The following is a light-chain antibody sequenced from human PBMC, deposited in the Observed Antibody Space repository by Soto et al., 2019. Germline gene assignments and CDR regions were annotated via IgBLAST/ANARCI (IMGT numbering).Light chain of an antibody. V-gene: IGKV1-5*03. CDR3: QHGYSTPLT. Sequence: DIQMTQSPSTLSGSVGDRVTITCRASQTISSWLAWYQQKPGKAPKLLIYKASTLKSGVPSRFSGSGSGTDFTPTISSLQPEDFATYFCQHGYSTPLTFGGGTKVDIK. CDR1: QTISSW. J-gene: IGKJ4*01. CDR2: KAS.